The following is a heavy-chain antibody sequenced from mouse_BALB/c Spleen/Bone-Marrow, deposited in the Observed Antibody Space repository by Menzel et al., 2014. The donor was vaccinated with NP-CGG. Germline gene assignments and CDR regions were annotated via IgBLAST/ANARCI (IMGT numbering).Heavy chain of an antibody. Sequence: VKLVESGPGLVAPSQSLSITCTVSGSSLTSYGVHWVRQPPGKGPEWLGVIWAGGSTNYNSALMSRLSISKDNSKSQVFLKMNSLQTDDTAMYYCARDRSYYGMDYWGQGTSVTVSS. V-gene: IGHV2-9*02. CDR1: GSSLTSYG. CDR3: ARDRSYYGMDY. J-gene: IGHJ4*01. CDR2: IWAGGST.